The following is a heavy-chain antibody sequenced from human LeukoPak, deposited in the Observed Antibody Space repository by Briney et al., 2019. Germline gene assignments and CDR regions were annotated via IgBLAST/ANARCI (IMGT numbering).Heavy chain of an antibody. V-gene: IGHV3-64*01. Sequence: GRSLRLSCAASGCTFSSYAMHWVRQAPGKGLEYVSAISSNGGSTYYANSVKGRFTISRDISKHTLYLQMGSLRAEDMAVYYCARDGDLRYFAWYAWFDPWGQGPLVTVSS. CDR1: GCTFSSYA. CDR3: ARDGDLRYFAWYAWFDP. J-gene: IGHJ5*02. D-gene: IGHD3-9*01. CDR2: ISSNGGST.